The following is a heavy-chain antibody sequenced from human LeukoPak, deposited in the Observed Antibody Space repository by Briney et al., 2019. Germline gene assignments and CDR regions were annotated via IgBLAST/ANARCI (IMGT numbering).Heavy chain of an antibody. J-gene: IGHJ4*02. CDR1: GFTFSDYY. V-gene: IGHV3-11*06. CDR2: ISSSSYT. Sequence: GGSLRLSCAASGFTFSDYYMSWIRQAPGKGLEWVSYISSSSYTNYADSVTGRFTISRDNARNSLYLQMNSLRAEDTAVYYCARARAITGTTSFDYWGQGTLVTVSS. D-gene: IGHD1-7*01. CDR3: ARARAITGTTSFDY.